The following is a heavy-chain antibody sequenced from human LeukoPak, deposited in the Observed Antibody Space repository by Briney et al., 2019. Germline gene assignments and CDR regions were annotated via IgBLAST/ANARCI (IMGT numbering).Heavy chain of an antibody. CDR1: GFTFSDYY. Sequence: GGSLRLSCAASGFTFSDYYMSWIRQAPGKGLEWVSHISSFSNFRSYADSVKGRFTISRDNAKNSLHLQMDSLRAEDTAVYYCARDRRDGGYNPGDPRGFANWGQGTLVTVSS. CDR3: ARDRRDGGYNPGDPRGFAN. V-gene: IGHV3-11*06. CDR2: ISSFSNFR. J-gene: IGHJ4*02. D-gene: IGHD5-24*01.